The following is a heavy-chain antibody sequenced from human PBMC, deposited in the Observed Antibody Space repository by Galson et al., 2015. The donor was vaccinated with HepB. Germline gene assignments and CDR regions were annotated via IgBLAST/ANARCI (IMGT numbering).Heavy chain of an antibody. J-gene: IGHJ4*02. CDR2: IIPILGIA. CDR3: AGYSWYYDSSGYPSYPPAPFDY. Sequence: SVKVSCKASGGTFSSYTISWVRQAPGQGLERMGRIIPILGIANYAQKFQGRVTITADKSTSTAYMELSSLRSEDTAVYYCAGYSWYYDSSGYPSYPPAPFDYWGQGTLVTVSS. CDR1: GGTFSSYT. D-gene: IGHD3-22*01. V-gene: IGHV1-69*02.